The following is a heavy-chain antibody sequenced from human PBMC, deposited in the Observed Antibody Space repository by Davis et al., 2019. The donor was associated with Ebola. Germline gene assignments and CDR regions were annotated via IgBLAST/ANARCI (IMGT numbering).Heavy chain of an antibody. CDR2: IYYSGST. CDR3: ARGTSSSSYYYYGMDV. Sequence: SETLSLTCTVSGGSISSSSYYWGWIRQPPGKGLEWIGSIYYSGSTYYNPSLKSRVTISVDTSKNQFSLKLSSVTAADTAVYYCARGTSSSSYYYYGMDVWGQGTTVTVSS. V-gene: IGHV4-39*07. D-gene: IGHD6-6*01. J-gene: IGHJ6*02. CDR1: GGSISSSSYY.